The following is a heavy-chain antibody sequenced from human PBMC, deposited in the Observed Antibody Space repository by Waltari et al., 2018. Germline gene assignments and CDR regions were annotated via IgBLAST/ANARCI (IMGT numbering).Heavy chain of an antibody. Sequence: DVQLLESGGGLVQPGGSLRLSCAASGFTFSSYAMNWVRQAPGKGLEWVSVSYSGGSTYYADSGKGRFTISRDNSKNTLYLQMNSLRAEDTAVYYCAKVLGYGSGSYYYYYMDVWGKGTTVTVSS. D-gene: IGHD3-10*01. CDR2: SYSGGST. CDR1: GFTFSSYA. V-gene: IGHV3-23*03. CDR3: AKVLGYGSGSYYYYYMDV. J-gene: IGHJ6*03.